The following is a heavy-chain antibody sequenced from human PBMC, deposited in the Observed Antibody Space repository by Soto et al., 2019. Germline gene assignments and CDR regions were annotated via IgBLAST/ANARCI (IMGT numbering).Heavy chain of an antibody. CDR3: ARPSGLLGQFSALVDY. D-gene: IGHD6-6*01. Sequence: QVPLVQSGSEVRRPGSSVKVSCKASGGSFSNSAIAWVRQAPGQGLEWLGMIIPIFTTTNYAQKFKDRLTITADGSTSTAYMELSGLKSEDTAVYFCARPSGLLGQFSALVDYWGQGTLVTVSS. V-gene: IGHV1-69*18. CDR1: GGSFSNSA. CDR2: IIPIFTTT. J-gene: IGHJ4*02.